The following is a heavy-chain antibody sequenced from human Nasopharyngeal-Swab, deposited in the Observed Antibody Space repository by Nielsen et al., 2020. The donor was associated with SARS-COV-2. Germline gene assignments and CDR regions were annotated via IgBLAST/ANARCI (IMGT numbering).Heavy chain of an antibody. J-gene: IGHJ4*02. CDR3: AKDLTGYYAPLDQ. CDR2: VNGNGADT. CDR1: GFTFTSYA. Sequence: GGSLRLSCAASGFTFTSYAMNWVRQAPGKGLEWLSAVNGNGADTYYADSVKGRFTIPKDNSKNTLYLHMNSLRAEDTAVYYCAKDLTGYYAPLDQWGQGVLVTVSS. D-gene: IGHD3-9*01. V-gene: IGHV3-23*01.